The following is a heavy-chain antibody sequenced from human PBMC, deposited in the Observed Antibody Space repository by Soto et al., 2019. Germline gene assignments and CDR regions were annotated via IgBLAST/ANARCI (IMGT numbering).Heavy chain of an antibody. Sequence: QVQLVESGGGVVQPGRSLRLSCAASGFTFSSYGMHWVRQAPGKGLEWVAVISYDGSNKYYADSVKGRFTISRDNSKNTLYLQMNSLSADDTAVYYCAKELNILYSSANSGYSPNPFFDYCGQGTLVTVSS. CDR2: ISYDGSNK. D-gene: IGHD3-22*01. CDR3: AKELNILYSSANSGYSPNPFFDY. J-gene: IGHJ4*02. V-gene: IGHV3-30*18. CDR1: GFTFSSYG.